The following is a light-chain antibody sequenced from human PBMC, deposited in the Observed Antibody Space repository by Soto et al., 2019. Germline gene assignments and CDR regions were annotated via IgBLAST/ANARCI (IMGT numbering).Light chain of an antibody. J-gene: IGKJ4*01. CDR1: QSVLYSSNNKNY. CDR2: WAS. Sequence: DIVMTQSPDSLAVSLGERATINCKSSQSVLYSSNNKNYLAWYQQKPGQPPNLLIYWASTPESGVPDRFSGSGSGTDFTLTISSLQAEDVAVYYCQQYYSTPLTFGGGTKVEIK. V-gene: IGKV4-1*01. CDR3: QQYYSTPLT.